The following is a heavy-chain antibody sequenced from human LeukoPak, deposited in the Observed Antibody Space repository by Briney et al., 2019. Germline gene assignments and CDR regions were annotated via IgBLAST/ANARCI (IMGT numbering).Heavy chain of an antibody. J-gene: IGHJ5*02. V-gene: IGHV3-53*01. CDR3: AKDREYQLLPGNWFDP. CDR1: GFTVSSNY. Sequence: GGSLRLSCAASGFTVSSNYMSWVRQAPGKGLEWVSVIYSGGSTYYADSVKGRFTISRDNSKNTLYLQMNSLRAEDTAVYYCAKDREYQLLPGNWFDPWGQGTLVTVSS. D-gene: IGHD2-2*01. CDR2: IYSGGST.